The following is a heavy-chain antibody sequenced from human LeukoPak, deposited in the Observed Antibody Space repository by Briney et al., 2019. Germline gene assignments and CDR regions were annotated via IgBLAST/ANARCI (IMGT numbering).Heavy chain of an antibody. CDR1: GYSISSGYY. V-gene: IGHV4-38-2*02. D-gene: IGHD3-22*01. CDR3: ARLFGDYYDSSGFDY. J-gene: IGHJ4*02. Sequence: ASETLSLTCTVSGYSISSGYYWGWIRQPPGKGLEWIGSIYHSGSTYYNPSLKSRVTISVDTSKNQFSLKLSSVTAADTAVYYCARLFGDYYDSSGFDYWGQGTLVTVSS. CDR2: IYHSGST.